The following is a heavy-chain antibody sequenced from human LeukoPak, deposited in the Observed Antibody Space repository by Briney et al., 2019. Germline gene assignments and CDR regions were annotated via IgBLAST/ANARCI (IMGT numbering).Heavy chain of an antibody. CDR2: ISGSGGNT. Sequence: TGGSLRLSCAASGFTFSSYAMSWVRQAPGKGLEWVSAISGSGGNTHYADSVKGRFTISRDNSKNTLYLQMNSLRAEDTAVYYCAKVLGPYYDSSGYYFGFDYWGQGTLVTVSS. CDR3: AKVLGPYYDSSGYYFGFDY. CDR1: GFTFSSYA. D-gene: IGHD3-22*01. J-gene: IGHJ4*02. V-gene: IGHV3-23*01.